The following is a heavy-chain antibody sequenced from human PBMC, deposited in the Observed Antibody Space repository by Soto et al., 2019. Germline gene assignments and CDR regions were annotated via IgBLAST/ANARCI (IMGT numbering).Heavy chain of an antibody. J-gene: IGHJ2*01. V-gene: IGHV3-7*01. Sequence: EVQLVESGGGLVQPGGSLRLSCAASEFTFSSYWMSWVRLAPGMGLEWVANIKQDGTEKYYVDSVKGRFTISRDNAKDFLFLQLESLKAEDTVVYYSTRDRSEYCADYCYPDFDLWGRGT. CDR3: TRDRSEYCADYCYPDFDL. D-gene: IGHD2-21*02. CDR2: IKQDGTEK. CDR1: EFTFSSYW.